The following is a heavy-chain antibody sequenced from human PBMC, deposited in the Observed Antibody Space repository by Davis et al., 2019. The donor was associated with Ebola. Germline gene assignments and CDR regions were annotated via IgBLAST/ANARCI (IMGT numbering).Heavy chain of an antibody. Sequence: GESLKISCKGSGYNFTRNWIGWVRQMPGKGLEWMGIIHPVDSDTRYSPSFRGQFTISADKSINTAYLQWSSLKASDTAIYYCARQGFEGGILPPNYFDYWGQGTLVTVSS. J-gene: IGHJ4*02. D-gene: IGHD3-16*01. CDR3: ARQGFEGGILPPNYFDY. V-gene: IGHV5-51*01. CDR2: IHPVDSDT. CDR1: GYNFTRNW.